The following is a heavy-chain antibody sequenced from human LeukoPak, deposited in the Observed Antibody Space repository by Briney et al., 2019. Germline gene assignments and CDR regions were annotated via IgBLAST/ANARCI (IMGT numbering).Heavy chain of an antibody. V-gene: IGHV4-59*01. CDR2: IYYSGST. J-gene: IGHJ4*02. D-gene: IGHD3-9*01. CDR1: GGSISSYY. Sequence: SETLSLTCTVSGGSISSYYWSWIRQPPGKGLEWIGYIYYSGSTNYNPSLKSRVTISVDTSKNQFSLKLSSVTAADTAVYYCARSQYFDWLLPPGYFDYWGQGTLVTVSS. CDR3: ARSQYFDWLLPPGYFDY.